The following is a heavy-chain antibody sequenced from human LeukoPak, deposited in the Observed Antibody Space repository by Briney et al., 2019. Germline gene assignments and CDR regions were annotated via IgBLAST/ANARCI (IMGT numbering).Heavy chain of an antibody. Sequence: PSETLSLTCTVSGGSISSSSYYWGWIRQPPGKGLEWIGSTYYSGSTYYNPSLKSRVTIPVDTSKNQFSLKLSSVTAADTAVYYCARDIGAYCGGDCYSPSGAFDIWGQGTMVTVSS. CDR3: ARDIGAYCGGDCYSPSGAFDI. D-gene: IGHD2-21*02. V-gene: IGHV4-39*02. CDR2: TYYSGST. CDR1: GGSISSSSYY. J-gene: IGHJ3*02.